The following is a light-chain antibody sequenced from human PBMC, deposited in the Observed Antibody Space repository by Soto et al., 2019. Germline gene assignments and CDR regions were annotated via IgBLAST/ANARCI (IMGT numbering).Light chain of an antibody. CDR1: QSVSAN. Sequence: EIVMTQSPATLSVSPGDRATLSCRASQSVSANLAWYQQKPGQAPRLLIYDTASRATAIPARFSGSGSGTEFTLTISSLQSEDFAVYYCQQYSKWPTFGQGTRLEIK. CDR2: DTA. CDR3: QQYSKWPT. V-gene: IGKV3-15*01. J-gene: IGKJ5*01.